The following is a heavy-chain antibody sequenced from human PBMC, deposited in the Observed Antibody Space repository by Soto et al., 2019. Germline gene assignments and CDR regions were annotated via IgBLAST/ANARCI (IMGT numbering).Heavy chain of an antibody. Sequence: GASVKVSCKASGYTFTGYYLNWVRQAPGQGLEWLGWINPNSGVTNYAQKFQDWVTMTRDTSISTGYMELSRLRPDDTAVYYCARFYDIGNSSSPDAFDIWGQGTMVTVS. D-gene: IGHD3-22*01. J-gene: IGHJ3*02. CDR3: ARFYDIGNSSSPDAFDI. CDR2: INPNSGVT. CDR1: GYTFTGYY. V-gene: IGHV1-2*04.